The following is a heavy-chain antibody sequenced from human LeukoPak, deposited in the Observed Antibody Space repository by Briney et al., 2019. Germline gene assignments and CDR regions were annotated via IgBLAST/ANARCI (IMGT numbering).Heavy chain of an antibody. J-gene: IGHJ6*03. CDR2: INPSGGST. CDR1: GYTLTSYY. V-gene: IGHV1-46*01. Sequence: ASVKVSCKASGYTLTSYYMHWVRQAPGQGLEWMGIINPSGGSTSYAQKFQGRVTMTRDMSTSTVYMELRSLRSDDTAVYHCARAKNWNNLGDYYYYMDVWGKGTTVTVSS. D-gene: IGHD1/OR15-1a*01. CDR3: ARAKNWNNLGDYYYYMDV.